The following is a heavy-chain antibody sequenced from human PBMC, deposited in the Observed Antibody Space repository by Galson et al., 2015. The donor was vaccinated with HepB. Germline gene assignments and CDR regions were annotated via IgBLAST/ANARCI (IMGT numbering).Heavy chain of an antibody. V-gene: IGHV1-18*04. CDR3: ARDPIAVAESDYYGMDV. D-gene: IGHD6-19*01. Sequence: SVKVSCKASGYTFTSYGISWVRQAPGQGLEWMGWISAYNGNTNYAQKLQGRVTMTTDTSTSTAYMELRSLRSDDTAVYYCARDPIAVAESDYYGMDVWGQGTTVTVSS. J-gene: IGHJ6*02. CDR2: ISAYNGNT. CDR1: GYTFTSYG.